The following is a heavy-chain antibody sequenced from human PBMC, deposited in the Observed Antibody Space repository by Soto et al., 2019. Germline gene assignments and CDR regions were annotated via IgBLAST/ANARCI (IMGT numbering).Heavy chain of an antibody. CDR3: ARVVDDFDSSGTVDAFDI. Sequence: SVKVSCKASGGTFSSYAISWVRQAPGQGLEWMGGIIPIFGTANYAQKFQGRVTITADESTSTAYMELSSLRSEDTAVYYCARVVDDFDSSGTVDAFDIWGQGTMVTVSS. D-gene: IGHD3-3*01. CDR1: GGTFSSYA. J-gene: IGHJ3*02. CDR2: IIPIFGTA. V-gene: IGHV1-69*13.